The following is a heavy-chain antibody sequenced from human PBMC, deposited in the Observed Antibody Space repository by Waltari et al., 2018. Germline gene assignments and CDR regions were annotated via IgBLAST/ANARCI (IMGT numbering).Heavy chain of an antibody. CDR3: AREGVGYCSGGSCYYYGMDV. V-gene: IGHV4-59*11. CDR2: IYYSGST. CDR1: GGSISSHY. Sequence: QVQLQESGPGLVKPSETLSLTCTVAGGSISSHYWSWIRRPPGKGMEWIGYIYYSGSTNYNPSLKSRVTISVDTSKNQFSLKLSSVTAADTAVYYCAREGVGYCSGGSCYYYGMDVWGQGTTVTVSS. D-gene: IGHD2-15*01. J-gene: IGHJ6*02.